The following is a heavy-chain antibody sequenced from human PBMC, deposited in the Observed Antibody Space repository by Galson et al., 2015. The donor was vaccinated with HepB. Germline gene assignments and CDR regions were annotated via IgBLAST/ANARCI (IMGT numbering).Heavy chain of an antibody. CDR3: ARDLSGSGAFDI. V-gene: IGHV3-21*01. CDR2: ISSSSSYI. J-gene: IGHJ3*02. Sequence: SLRLSCAASGFTFSSYNMNWVRQAPGRGLEWVSSISSSSSYIYYADSVKGRFTISRDNAKNSLYLQMNSLRAEDTAVYYCARDLSGSGAFDIWGQGTMVTVSS. CDR1: GFTFSSYN. D-gene: IGHD1-26*01.